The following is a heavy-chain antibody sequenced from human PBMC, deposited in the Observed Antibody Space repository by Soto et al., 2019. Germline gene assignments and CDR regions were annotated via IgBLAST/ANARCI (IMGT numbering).Heavy chain of an antibody. CDR1: GFTFSSYW. V-gene: IGHV3-74*01. CDR2: INSDGSST. CDR3: ARDLNEVAANNWFDP. Sequence: PGGSLRLSCAASGFTFSSYWMHWVRQAPGKGLVWVSRINSDGSSTSYADSVKGRFTISRDNAKNTLYLQMNSLRAEDTAVYYCARDLNEVAANNWFDPWGQGTLVTVSS. D-gene: IGHD2-15*01. J-gene: IGHJ5*02.